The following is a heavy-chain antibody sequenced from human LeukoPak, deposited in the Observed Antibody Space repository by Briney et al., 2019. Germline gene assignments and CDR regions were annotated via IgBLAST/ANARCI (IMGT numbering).Heavy chain of an antibody. CDR1: GGSISTYY. J-gene: IGHJ6*03. Sequence: SETLSLTCTLSGGSISTYYWSWIRQPPGKGLEWIGYIYYSGSTSYNPSLKSRVTISVDTSKNQFSLKLSSVTAADTAVYYCARVTSYYDFWSGYYMDYYMDVWGKGTTVTVSS. D-gene: IGHD3-3*01. CDR2: IYYSGST. V-gene: IGHV4-59*08. CDR3: ARVTSYYDFWSGYYMDYYMDV.